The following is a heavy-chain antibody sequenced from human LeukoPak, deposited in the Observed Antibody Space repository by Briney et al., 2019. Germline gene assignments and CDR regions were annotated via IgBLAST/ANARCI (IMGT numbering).Heavy chain of an antibody. CDR2: INHSGST. V-gene: IGHV4-34*01. Sequence: KSSGTLSLTCAVYGGSFSGYYWSWIRQPPGKGLEWIGEINHSGSTNYNPSLKSRVTISVDTSKNQFSLKVTSVTVADTAVYYCARGLRDTSGWWAWFDPWGQGTLVTIYS. J-gene: IGHJ5*02. CDR1: GGSFSGYY. D-gene: IGHD6-19*01. CDR3: ARGLRDTSGWWAWFDP.